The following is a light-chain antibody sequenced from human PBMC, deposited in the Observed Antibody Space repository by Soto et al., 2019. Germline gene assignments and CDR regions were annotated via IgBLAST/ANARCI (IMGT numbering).Light chain of an antibody. CDR1: QSISSW. Sequence: DIQMTQSPSTLSASVGDRVTITCRASQSISSWLAWYQQKPGKAPKLLIYKASTLESGVPSRFSGSGSGTEFTLTISCLQPDDFATYYCQQYNSYPLTFGGGTKVEIK. V-gene: IGKV1-5*03. J-gene: IGKJ4*01. CDR3: QQYNSYPLT. CDR2: KAS.